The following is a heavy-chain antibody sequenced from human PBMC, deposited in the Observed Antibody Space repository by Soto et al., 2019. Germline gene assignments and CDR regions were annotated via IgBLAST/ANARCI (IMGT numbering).Heavy chain of an antibody. CDR1: GFTYSDYA. CDR2: IHSDGSST. D-gene: IGHD1-26*01. V-gene: IGHV3-74*03. CDR3: ARGDVGAFDL. Sequence: ETLSLSCVASGFTYSDYAMSWVRQASGKGLVWVSRIHSDGSSTTYADSVNGRFTISRDNAKNTLYLQMASLRVEHTAVYYCARGDVGAFDLWGQGTMVTVSS. J-gene: IGHJ3*01.